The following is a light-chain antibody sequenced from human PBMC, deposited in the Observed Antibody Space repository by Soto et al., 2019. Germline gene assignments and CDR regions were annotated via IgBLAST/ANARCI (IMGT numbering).Light chain of an antibody. CDR2: DAS. V-gene: IGKV1-5*01. Sequence: QVAKSPFAMSAYIEDRFTMAGRASQSISGWLAWYQQKPGKAPKLLMYDASSWQSGVPSRFSHRGTGTDFTLSIRSLQSDDFATYSCQQSYSFPTFAQGTLLDI. CDR1: QSISGW. J-gene: IGKJ5*01. CDR3: QQSYSFPT.